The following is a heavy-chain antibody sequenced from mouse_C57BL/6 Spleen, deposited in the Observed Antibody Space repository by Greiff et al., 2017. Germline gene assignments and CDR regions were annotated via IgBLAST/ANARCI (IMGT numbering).Heavy chain of an antibody. CDR1: GFTFSSYT. J-gene: IGHJ4*01. Sequence: DVKLQESGGGLVKPGGSLKLSCAASGFTFSSYTMSWVRQTPEKRLEWVATISGGGGNTYYPDSVKGRFTISRDNAKNTLYLQMSSLRSEDTALYYCARHRAAQATGAMDYWGQGTSVTVSS. D-gene: IGHD3-2*02. CDR2: ISGGGGNT. CDR3: ARHRAAQATGAMDY. V-gene: IGHV5-9*01.